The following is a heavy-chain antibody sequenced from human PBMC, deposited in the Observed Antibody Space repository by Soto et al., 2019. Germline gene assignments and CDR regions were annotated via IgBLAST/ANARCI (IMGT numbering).Heavy chain of an antibody. V-gene: IGHV4-31*03. Sequence: QVQLQESGPGLVKPSQTLSLTCTVSGGSISSGGYYWSWIRQHPGKGLEWIGYIYYSGSTYYNPSLKRRVTISVDTSKNQFSLKLSSVNGADTAVYYCARNVANYYDSSSYYLFAFDIWGQGTMVTVSA. D-gene: IGHD3-22*01. CDR2: IYYSGST. CDR1: GGSISSGGYY. J-gene: IGHJ3*02. CDR3: ARNVANYYDSSSYYLFAFDI.